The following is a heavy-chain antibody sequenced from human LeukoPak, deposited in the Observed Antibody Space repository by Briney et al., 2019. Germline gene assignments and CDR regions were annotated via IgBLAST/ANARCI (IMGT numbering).Heavy chain of an antibody. D-gene: IGHD2-2*01. V-gene: IGHV3-33*01. CDR1: GFTFSSYG. Sequence: PGGSLRLSGAASGFTFSSYGMHWVRQAPGKGLEWVAVIWYDGSNKYYADSVKGRFTISRDNSKNTLYLQMNSLRAEDTAVYYCARAGCSSTSCIDYWGQGTLVTVSS. J-gene: IGHJ4*02. CDR2: IWYDGSNK. CDR3: ARAGCSSTSCIDY.